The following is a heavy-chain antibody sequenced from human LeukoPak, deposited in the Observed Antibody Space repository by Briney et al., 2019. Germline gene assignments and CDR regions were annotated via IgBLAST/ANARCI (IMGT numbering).Heavy chain of an antibody. V-gene: IGHV4-38-2*01. J-gene: IGHJ5*02. CDR2: IYHSGST. CDR1: GYSISSDYY. Sequence: PSETLSLNCAVSGYSISSDYYWGWIRQPPGKGLEWIGSIYHSGSTYYNPSLKSRVTISVDTSKNQFSLKLSSVTAADTAVYYCARQGREDNWFDPWGQGTLVTVSS. CDR3: ARQGREDNWFDP. D-gene: IGHD5-24*01.